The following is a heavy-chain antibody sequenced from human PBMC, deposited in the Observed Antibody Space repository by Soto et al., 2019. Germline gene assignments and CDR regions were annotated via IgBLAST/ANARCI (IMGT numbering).Heavy chain of an antibody. CDR2: IYPGDSDT. Sequence: PGESLKISCKGSGYSFTSYWIGWVRQMPGKGLEWMGIIYPGDSDTRYGPSFQGQVTISADKSISTAYLQWSSLKASDTAMYYCARLSGYDEFGYYYYYKDVWGKGTTVTVSS. CDR3: ARLSGYDEFGYYYYYKDV. CDR1: GYSFTSYW. D-gene: IGHD5-12*01. J-gene: IGHJ6*03. V-gene: IGHV5-51*01.